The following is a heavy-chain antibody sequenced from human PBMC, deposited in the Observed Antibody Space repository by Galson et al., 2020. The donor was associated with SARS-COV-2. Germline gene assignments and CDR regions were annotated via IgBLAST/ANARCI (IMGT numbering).Heavy chain of an antibody. D-gene: IGHD2-21*02. J-gene: IGHJ4*02. CDR1: GFTFSSYA. CDR2: ISSNGGST. V-gene: IGHV3-64D*06. CDR3: VKALGWLLKLPFDY. Sequence: GGSLRLSCSASGFTFSSYAMHWVRQAPGKGLEYVSAISSNGGSTYYADSVKGRFTISRDNSKNTLYLQMSSLRAEDTAVYYCVKALGWLLKLPFDYWGQGTLVTVSS.